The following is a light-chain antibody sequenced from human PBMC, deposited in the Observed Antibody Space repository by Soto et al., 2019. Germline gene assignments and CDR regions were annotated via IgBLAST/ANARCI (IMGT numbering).Light chain of an antibody. CDR1: SSDVGGYRF. CDR2: EVS. V-gene: IGLV2-8*01. CDR3: CYYAGNNQVV. Sequence: QSALTQPPSASGSLGQSVTISCTGTSSDVGGYRFVYWYQQHPGKAPKVMIYEVSKRPSGVPDRFSASKSGSTASLTVSGLQGEDEADYYCCYYAGNNQVVFGGGTKLTV. J-gene: IGLJ3*02.